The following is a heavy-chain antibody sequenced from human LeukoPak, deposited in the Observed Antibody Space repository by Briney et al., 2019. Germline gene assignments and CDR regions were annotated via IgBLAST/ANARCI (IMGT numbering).Heavy chain of an antibody. CDR1: GFTFSSYS. CDR2: ISSSSNYI. D-gene: IGHD5-18*01. V-gene: IGHV3-21*04. CDR3: ARGAGEGYTYGRYYFDY. Sequence: GGSLRLSCAASGFTFSSYSMNWVRQAPGKGLKWVSSISSSSNYIDYADSVKGRFTITRDNAKNSLYLQMNRLKAEDPAVYYWARGAGEGYTYGRYYFDYWGQGTLVTVSS. J-gene: IGHJ4*02.